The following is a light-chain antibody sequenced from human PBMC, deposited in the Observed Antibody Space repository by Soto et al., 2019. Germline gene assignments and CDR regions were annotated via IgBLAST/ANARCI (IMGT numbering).Light chain of an antibody. V-gene: IGKV3-20*01. Sequence: TQSPATLSVSPGERATLSCRASQSLSNTLAWYQHKPGQAPRLLIYGASSRATGIPDRFSGSGSGTDFTLTISRLEPEDFAVYCCQQFDGSLWTFGPGTKVHI. J-gene: IGKJ1*01. CDR2: GAS. CDR1: QSLSNT. CDR3: QQFDGSLWT.